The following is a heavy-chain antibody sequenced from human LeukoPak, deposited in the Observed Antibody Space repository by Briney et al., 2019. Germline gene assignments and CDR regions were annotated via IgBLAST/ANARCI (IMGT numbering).Heavy chain of an antibody. CDR3: ARDLSIAARSDWFDP. Sequence: GGSLRLSCAASGFTFSSYGMHWVRQAPGKGLEWVAFIRYDGSNKYYADSVKGRFTISRDNSKNTLYLQMNSLRAEDTAVYYCARDLSIAARSDWFDPWGQGTLVTVSS. J-gene: IGHJ5*02. CDR1: GFTFSSYG. CDR2: IRYDGSNK. V-gene: IGHV3-30*02. D-gene: IGHD6-6*01.